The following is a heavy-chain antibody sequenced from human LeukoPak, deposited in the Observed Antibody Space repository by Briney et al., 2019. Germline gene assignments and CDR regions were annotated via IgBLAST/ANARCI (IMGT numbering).Heavy chain of an antibody. D-gene: IGHD6-19*01. J-gene: IGHJ4*02. CDR1: GGSISSSSYY. V-gene: IGHV4-39*01. CDR2: IYYSGST. Sequence: SESLSLTCTVSGGSISSSSYYWGWIRQPPGKGLEWIGSIYYSGSTYYHPSLKSRVTITVDTSKNQFSLKLSSVTAADTAVYYCAAWYSSFDYWGQGTLVTVSS. CDR3: AAWYSSFDY.